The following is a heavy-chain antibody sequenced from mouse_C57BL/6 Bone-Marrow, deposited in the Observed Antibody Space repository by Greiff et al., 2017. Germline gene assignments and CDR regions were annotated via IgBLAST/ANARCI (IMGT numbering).Heavy chain of an antibody. CDR3: ARGGLLRRGFAY. V-gene: IGHV1-81*01. D-gene: IGHD1-1*01. Sequence: QVQLKESGAELARPGASVKLSCKASGYTFTSYGISWVKQRTGQGLEWIGEIYPRSGNTYYNEKFKGNATLPADKSSSTADKELRSLTSDDAAVYFCARGGLLRRGFAYWGQGTLVTVSA. CDR2: IYPRSGNT. J-gene: IGHJ3*01. CDR1: GYTFTSYG.